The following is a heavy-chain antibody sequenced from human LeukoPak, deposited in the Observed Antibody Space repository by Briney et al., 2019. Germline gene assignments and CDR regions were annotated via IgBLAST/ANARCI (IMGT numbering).Heavy chain of an antibody. CDR2: IYYSGST. Sequence: SETLSLTCTVSGGSITTSSYYWGWIRQPPGKGLEWIGIIYYSGSTYYNPSLKGRVTISVDTSKNQFSLKLSSVTAAVTAVYYCARAFRARYFDLWGRGTLVTVSS. J-gene: IGHJ2*01. CDR1: GGSITTSSYY. V-gene: IGHV4-39*01. D-gene: IGHD2/OR15-2a*01. CDR3: ARAFRARYFDL.